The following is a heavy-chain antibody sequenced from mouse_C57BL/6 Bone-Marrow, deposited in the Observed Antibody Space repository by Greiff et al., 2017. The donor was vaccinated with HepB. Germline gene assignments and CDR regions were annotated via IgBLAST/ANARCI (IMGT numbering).Heavy chain of an antibody. V-gene: IGHV1-5*01. CDR2: IYPGNSDT. D-gene: IGHD1-1*01. CDR1: GYTFTSYW. CDR3: TPITTVDGYYAMDY. J-gene: IGHJ4*01. Sequence: VQLKESGTVLARPGASVKMSCKTSGYTFTSYWMHWVKQRPGQGLEWIGAIYPGNSDTSYNQKFKGKAKLTAVTSASTAYMELSSLTNEDSAVYYCTPITTVDGYYAMDYWGQGTSVTVSS.